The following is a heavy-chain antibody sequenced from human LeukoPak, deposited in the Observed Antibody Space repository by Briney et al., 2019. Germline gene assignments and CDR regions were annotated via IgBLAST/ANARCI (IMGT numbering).Heavy chain of an antibody. V-gene: IGHV1-2*02. Sequence: ASVKVSCKASGYTFTGSGWYLYWLRQAPGQGLECAGWIHPNNGATLYAQKFQGRVAMTTDTSISTAYMELSRLRPDDTAMYYCARDGPAQMVDFDYWGQGTLVTVSS. CDR1: GYTFTGSGWY. J-gene: IGHJ4*02. CDR2: IHPNNGAT. CDR3: ARDGPAQMVDFDY. D-gene: IGHD3-10*01.